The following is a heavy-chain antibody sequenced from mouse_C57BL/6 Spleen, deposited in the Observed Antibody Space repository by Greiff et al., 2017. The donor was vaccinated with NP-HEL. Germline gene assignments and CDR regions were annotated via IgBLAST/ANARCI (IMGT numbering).Heavy chain of an antibody. J-gene: IGHJ2*01. Sequence: VQLQQSGAELARPGASVKLSCKASGYTFTSYGISWVKQRTGQGLEWIGEIYPRSGNTYYNEKFKGKATLTADKSSSTAYMELRSLTSEDSAVYFCARGGFTTVVEDYYFDYWGQGTTLTVSS. CDR3: ARGGFTTVVEDYYFDY. CDR2: IYPRSGNT. V-gene: IGHV1-81*01. D-gene: IGHD1-1*01. CDR1: GYTFTSYG.